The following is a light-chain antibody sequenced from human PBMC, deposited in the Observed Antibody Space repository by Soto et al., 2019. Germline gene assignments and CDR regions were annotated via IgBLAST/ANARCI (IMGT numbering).Light chain of an antibody. V-gene: IGKV3D-15*01. Sequence: EIVLTQSPGTLSLSPGERATLSCRASQSLTSSYLAWYQQKPGQAPRLLIHGASSRATGIPARFNGSGSGTEFTLTISSLQSEDFAVYYCQQYNNWPPTFGQGTRLEIK. CDR2: GAS. J-gene: IGKJ5*01. CDR1: QSLTSSY. CDR3: QQYNNWPPT.